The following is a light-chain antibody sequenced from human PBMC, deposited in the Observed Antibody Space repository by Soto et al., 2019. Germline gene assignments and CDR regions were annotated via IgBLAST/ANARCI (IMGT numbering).Light chain of an antibody. CDR3: QQYNNWPLT. CDR1: QSVSSR. Sequence: EIVMTQSPATLSVSPGERATLSCRASQSVSSRLGWYQQKPGQAPRLLIHDASTRASGIPARFSGSGSGTEFTLTISSLQSEDFAVYYCQQYNNWPLTFGGGTKVEIK. V-gene: IGKV3-15*01. J-gene: IGKJ4*01. CDR2: DAS.